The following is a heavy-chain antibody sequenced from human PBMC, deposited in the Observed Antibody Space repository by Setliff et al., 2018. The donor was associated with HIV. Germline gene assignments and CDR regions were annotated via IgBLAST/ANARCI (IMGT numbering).Heavy chain of an antibody. CDR1: GGSISTGGYY. D-gene: IGHD2-21*01. Sequence: SETLSLTCTVSGGSISTGGYYWSWIRQHPGKGLEWIGYVYNTGGTYYNPSLKSRVTISIGTSKNKFSLKLNSVTAADTAVYFCARASRWGSIPFDYWGQGTLVTVPQ. CDR3: ARASRWGSIPFDY. J-gene: IGHJ4*02. V-gene: IGHV4-31*03. CDR2: VYNTGGT.